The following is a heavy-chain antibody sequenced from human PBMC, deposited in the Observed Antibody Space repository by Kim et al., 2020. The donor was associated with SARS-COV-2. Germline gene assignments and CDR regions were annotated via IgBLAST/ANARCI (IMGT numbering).Heavy chain of an antibody. V-gene: IGHV6-1*01. Sequence: SVKSRITINPDTSKNQFSLQLNSVTPEDTAVYYCAREPQAAAGTFEFDYWGQGTLVTVSS. CDR3: AREPQAAAGTFEFDY. J-gene: IGHJ4*02. D-gene: IGHD6-13*01.